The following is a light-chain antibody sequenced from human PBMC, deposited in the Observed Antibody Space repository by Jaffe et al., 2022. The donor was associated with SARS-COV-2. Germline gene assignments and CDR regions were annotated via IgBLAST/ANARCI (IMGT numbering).Light chain of an antibody. V-gene: IGKV3-20*01. Sequence: EIVLTQSPGTLSLSPGERATLSCRARQSISGNHLAWYQQKPGQAPRVLIYGASNRATGVPDRFGASGSGTDFTLTISRLEPEDFAVYFCHQFGSSPFTFGPGTKVDV. CDR1: QSISGNH. CDR2: GAS. CDR3: HQFGSSPFT. J-gene: IGKJ3*01.